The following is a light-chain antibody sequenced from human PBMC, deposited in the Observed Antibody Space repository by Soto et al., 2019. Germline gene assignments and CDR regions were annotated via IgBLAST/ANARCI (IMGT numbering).Light chain of an antibody. CDR3: SSYTSSSTL. V-gene: IGLV2-14*01. CDR2: DVS. Sequence: QSVLTQPAPVSGSPGQSITISCTGTSSDVGGYNYVSWYQQHPGKAPKLMIYDVSNRPSGVSNRFSGSKSGNTASLTISGLQAEDEADYYCSSYTSSSTLFGGGTKVTVL. J-gene: IGLJ2*01. CDR1: SSDVGGYNY.